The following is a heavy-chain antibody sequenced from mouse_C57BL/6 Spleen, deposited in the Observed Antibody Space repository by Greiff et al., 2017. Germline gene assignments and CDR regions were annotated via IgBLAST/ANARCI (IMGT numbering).Heavy chain of an antibody. CDR1: GFTFSSYG. CDR3: ARHGNYYGSSPYYFDY. CDR2: ISSGGSYT. V-gene: IGHV5-6*02. Sequence: DVKLVESGGDLVKPGGSLKLSCAASGFTFSSYGMSWVRQTPDKRLEWVATISSGGSYTYYPDSVKGRFTISSDNAKNTLYLQMGSLKSEDTAMYYCARHGNYYGSSPYYFDYWGQGTTLTVSS. D-gene: IGHD1-1*01. J-gene: IGHJ2*01.